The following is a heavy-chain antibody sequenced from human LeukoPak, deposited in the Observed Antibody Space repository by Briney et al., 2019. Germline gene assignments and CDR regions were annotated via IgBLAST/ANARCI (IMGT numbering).Heavy chain of an antibody. CDR1: EFTLRDAW. D-gene: IGHD4-11*01. Sequence: GGSLRLSCSASEFTLRDAWMNWVRQAPGKGLEWVARIKSKTDAGTTDYAAPVNGRFTISRDDSKNTLYLQMDNLRTEDTAGYYCIKDSGPRNYVGFDPWGQGTLVAVSS. V-gene: IGHV3-15*01. J-gene: IGHJ5*02. CDR2: IKSKTDAGTT. CDR3: IKDSGPRNYVGFDP.